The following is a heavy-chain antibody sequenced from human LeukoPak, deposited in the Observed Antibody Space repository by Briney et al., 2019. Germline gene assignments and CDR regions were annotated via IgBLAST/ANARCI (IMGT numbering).Heavy chain of an antibody. D-gene: IGHD4-11*01. CDR3: ARVDQRGSNNKFQH. V-gene: IGHV3-21*01. Sequence: PGGSLRLSCAASGFTFSSYSMNWVRQAPGKGLEWVSSISSSSSYIYYADSVKGRFTISRDNAKNSLYLQMNSLRAEDTAVYYCARVDQRGSNNKFQHWGQGTLVTVSS. CDR2: ISSSSSYI. J-gene: IGHJ1*01. CDR1: GFTFSSYS.